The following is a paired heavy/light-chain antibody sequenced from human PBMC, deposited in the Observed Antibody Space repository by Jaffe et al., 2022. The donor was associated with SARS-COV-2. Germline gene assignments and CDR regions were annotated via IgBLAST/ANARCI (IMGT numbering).Heavy chain of an antibody. Sequence: QVQLQESGPGVVKPSETLSLICTVSGGSISSYYWSWIRQPPGKGLEWIGYFYSSGTTNYNPSLKSRVTISVDMSKNQFSLRLSSVTAADTAVYYCARGRRNDYGLNWFDPWGQGIMVTVSS. V-gene: IGHV4-59*01. D-gene: IGHD4-17*01. J-gene: IGHJ5*02. CDR2: FYSSGTT. CDR1: GGSISSYY. CDR3: ARGRRNDYGLNWFDP.
Light chain of an antibody. CDR2: VAS. CDR3: QQSYSTPWT. J-gene: IGKJ1*01. CDR1: QSISNY. Sequence: DIQMTQSPSSLSASVGDRVTITCRASQSISNYLNWYQQKPGKAPKFLISVASALQSGVPSRFSGSGSGTDFTLTISSLQPEDFATYYCQQSYSTPWTFGHGTKVEIK. V-gene: IGKV1-39*01.